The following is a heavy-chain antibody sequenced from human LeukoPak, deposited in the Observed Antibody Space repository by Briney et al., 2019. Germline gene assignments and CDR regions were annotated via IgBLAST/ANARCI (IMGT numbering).Heavy chain of an antibody. D-gene: IGHD3-22*01. CDR2: IYYIGST. CDR1: GDSICTSY. V-gene: IGHV4-59*01. CDR3: ASIPLTYYYDSTPRKRAEYFQH. Sequence: SETLSLTCTVSGDSICTSYWSWIRQPPGKGLEWIGYIYYIGSTNYNPSLKSRVTISVDTSKNQFSLKLSSVTAADTAVYYCASIPLTYYYDSTPRKRAEYFQHWGQGTLVTVSS. J-gene: IGHJ1*01.